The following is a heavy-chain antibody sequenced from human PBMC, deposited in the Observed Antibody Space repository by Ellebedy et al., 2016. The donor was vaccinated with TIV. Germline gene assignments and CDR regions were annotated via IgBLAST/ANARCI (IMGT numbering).Heavy chain of an antibody. CDR3: AAAAGAGDDAFDI. D-gene: IGHD6-13*01. CDR2: ISYDGSNK. V-gene: IGHV3-30-3*01. CDR1: GFSFRTYA. Sequence: GGSLRLSXAVSGFSFRTYAMHWVRQAPGKGLEWVAVISYDGSNKYYADSVKGRFTISRDNSKNTMYLQMNSLRAEDTAVYYCAAAAGAGDDAFDIWGQGTMVTVSS. J-gene: IGHJ3*02.